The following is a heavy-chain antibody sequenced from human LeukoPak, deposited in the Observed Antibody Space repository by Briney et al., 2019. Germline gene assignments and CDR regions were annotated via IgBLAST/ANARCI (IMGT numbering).Heavy chain of an antibody. J-gene: IGHJ4*02. V-gene: IGHV1-2*02. D-gene: IGHD5-18*01. CDR1: GYSFTDYS. Sequence: ASVKVSCKASGYSFTDYSMHWVRQAPGQGLEWMGWINPKSGGTNYAQKFQGRVTMTRDTSIGTAYMELSRLRSDDTAIYYCARAIQDTTTIIYFDYWGQGTLVTVSS. CDR2: INPKSGGT. CDR3: ARAIQDTTTIIYFDY.